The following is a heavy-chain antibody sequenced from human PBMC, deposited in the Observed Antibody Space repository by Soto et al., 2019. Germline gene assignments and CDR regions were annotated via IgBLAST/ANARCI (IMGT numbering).Heavy chain of an antibody. Sequence: EVQLVESGGGLVKPGGSLRLSCAASGFTFSSYSMNWVRQAPGKGLEWVSSISSSSSYIYYADSVKGRFTISRDNAKNSQYLQMNSLIAEDTAVYYCARAGTAGILEWFPWGQGTLVTVSS. V-gene: IGHV3-21*01. CDR2: ISSSSSYI. CDR3: ARAGTAGILEWFP. CDR1: GFTFSSYS. D-gene: IGHD3-3*01. J-gene: IGHJ5*02.